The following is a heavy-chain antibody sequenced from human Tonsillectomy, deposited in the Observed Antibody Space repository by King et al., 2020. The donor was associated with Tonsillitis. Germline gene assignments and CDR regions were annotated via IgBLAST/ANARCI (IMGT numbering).Heavy chain of an antibody. J-gene: IGHJ3*02. Sequence: QCQLVQSGAEVRKPGASVNVSCKASGYPFTSYAIHWLRQAPGQSLEWMGWINGGDGRSKSSQKFQGRVTVTRDTSATTAYMELSSLTSEDTAVYYCGRDLLMGVTAAFDIWGQGTLVTVSS. V-gene: IGHV1-3*01. CDR3: GRDLLMGVTAAFDI. CDR2: INGGDGRS. D-gene: IGHD2-15*01. CDR1: GYPFTSYA.